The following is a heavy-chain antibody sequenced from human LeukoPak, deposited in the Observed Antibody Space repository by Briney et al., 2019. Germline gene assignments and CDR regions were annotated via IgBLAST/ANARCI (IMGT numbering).Heavy chain of an antibody. CDR3: ARVPMSGDDSDYFDY. CDR2: INPNSGGT. Sequence: ASVKVSCKASGYTFTGYYMHWVRQAPGQGLEWMGWINPNSGGTNYAQKFQGRVTMTRDTSISTAYMELSRLRSDDTAVHYCARVPMSGDDSDYFDYWGQGTLVTVSS. V-gene: IGHV1-2*02. D-gene: IGHD4-17*01. CDR1: GYTFTGYY. J-gene: IGHJ4*02.